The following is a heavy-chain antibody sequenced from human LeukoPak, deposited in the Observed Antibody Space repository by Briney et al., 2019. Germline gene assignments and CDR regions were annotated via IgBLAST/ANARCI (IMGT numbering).Heavy chain of an antibody. J-gene: IGHJ4*02. Sequence: GGPVRLSSAAPGFPFSSYPMSWGRKAPGKGLEWVSAIIGSGGGTYYADSVKGRFTISRDNSKNTLYLQMNSLRPDDTAVYYCATQPAAVDKIDNWGQGTLVTVSS. D-gene: IGHD6-13*01. CDR1: GFPFSSYP. V-gene: IGHV3-23*01. CDR3: ATQPAAVDKIDN. CDR2: IIGSGGGT.